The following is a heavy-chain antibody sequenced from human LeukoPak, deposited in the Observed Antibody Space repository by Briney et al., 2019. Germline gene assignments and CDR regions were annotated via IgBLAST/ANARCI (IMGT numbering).Heavy chain of an antibody. CDR2: IKSKTDGGTT. Sequence: GGSLRLSCAASGFTFSNAWMSWVRQARGKGLEWVGRIKSKTDGGTTDYAAPVKGRFTISRDDSKNTLYLQMNSLKTEDTAVYYCTTARLYYYYGMDVWGKGTTVTVSS. D-gene: IGHD5-12*01. CDR3: TTARLYYYYGMDV. J-gene: IGHJ6*04. V-gene: IGHV3-15*01. CDR1: GFTFSNAW.